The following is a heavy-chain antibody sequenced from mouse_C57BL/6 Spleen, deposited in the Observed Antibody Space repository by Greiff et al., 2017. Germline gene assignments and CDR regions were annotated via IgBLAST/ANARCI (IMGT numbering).Heavy chain of an antibody. D-gene: IGHD2-2*01. Sequence: EVMLVESGGDLVKPGGSLKLSCAASGFTFSSYGMSWVRQTPDKRLEWVATISSGGSYTYYPDSVKGRFTISRDNAKNTLYLQMSRLKSEDTAMYYCARHATMVTAYYFDYWGQGTTLTVSS. CDR1: GFTFSSYG. V-gene: IGHV5-6*01. CDR3: ARHATMVTAYYFDY. CDR2: ISSGGSYT. J-gene: IGHJ2*01.